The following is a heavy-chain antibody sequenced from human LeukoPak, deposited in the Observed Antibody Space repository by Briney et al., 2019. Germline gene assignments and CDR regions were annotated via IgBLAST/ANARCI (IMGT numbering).Heavy chain of an antibody. D-gene: IGHD1-7*01. CDR3: ARQWYNWYSNNYFDC. Sequence: SETLSLTCTVSGGSINSSSYFWGWIRQPPGKGLEWIGSIFYSGSPYYNPSLKNRLTISVDTSKTQFSLKLSSVTAADTAVYYCARQWYNWYSNNYFDCWGQGTLVTVSS. V-gene: IGHV4-39*01. CDR1: GGSINSSSYF. J-gene: IGHJ4*02. CDR2: IFYSGSP.